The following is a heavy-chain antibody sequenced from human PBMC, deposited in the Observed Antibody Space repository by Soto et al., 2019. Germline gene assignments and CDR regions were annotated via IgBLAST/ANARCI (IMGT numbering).Heavy chain of an antibody. CDR2: ISGNGGDI. V-gene: IGHV3-23*01. Sequence: EVQLLESGGALVQPGGSLRLSCAASGFTFRNYAMSWVRQAPGKGLEWVSRISGNGGDINYADSVKGRFTISRDNSKNTLYLQMNSRRAEDTAVYYCAKRGDIVEVSRTFGGYGMDVWGQGTKVTVSS. CDR1: GFTFRNYA. CDR3: AKRGDIVEVSRTFGGYGMDV. D-gene: IGHD2-2*01. J-gene: IGHJ6*02.